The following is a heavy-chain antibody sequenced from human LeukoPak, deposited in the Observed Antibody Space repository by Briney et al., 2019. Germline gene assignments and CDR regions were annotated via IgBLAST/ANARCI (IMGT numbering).Heavy chain of an antibody. CDR1: GFTFSSYS. D-gene: IGHD1-1*01. J-gene: IGHJ5*02. CDR2: ISSSSSYI. V-gene: IGHV3-21*01. Sequence: GGSLRLSCAASGFTFSSYSMNWVRQAPGKGLEWVSSISSSSSYIYYADSVKGRFTISRDNAKNSLYLQMNSLRAEDTAVYYCARDPYNWNDVTNWFDPWGQGTLVTVSS. CDR3: ARDPYNWNDVTNWFDP.